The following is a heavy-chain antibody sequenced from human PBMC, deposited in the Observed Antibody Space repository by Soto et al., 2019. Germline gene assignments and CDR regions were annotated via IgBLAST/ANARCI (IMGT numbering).Heavy chain of an antibody. CDR1: GYSFTSYW. Sequence: LGESLKISCKGSGYSFTSYWIGWVRQVPGKGLEWMGIIYPGDSDTRYSPSFQGQVTISADKSISTAYLQWSSLKASDTAMYYCARCIGYYGSGSYLEGAFDIWGQGTMVTVSS. CDR2: IYPGDSDT. D-gene: IGHD3-10*01. CDR3: ARCIGYYGSGSYLEGAFDI. V-gene: IGHV5-51*01. J-gene: IGHJ3*02.